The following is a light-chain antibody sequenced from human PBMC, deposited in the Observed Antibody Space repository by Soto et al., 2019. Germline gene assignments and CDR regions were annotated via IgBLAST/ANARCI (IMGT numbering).Light chain of an antibody. Sequence: EIVLTQSPGTLSLSPGERATLSCRASQSVSSSYLAWYQQKPGQAPRLLIYGASSRATGIPDRFSGSVSGTDFTLTIIRLEPEDFAVYYCQQYGSSPGLTFGGGTKVDIK. CDR3: QQYGSSPGLT. CDR2: GAS. V-gene: IGKV3-20*01. J-gene: IGKJ4*01. CDR1: QSVSSSY.